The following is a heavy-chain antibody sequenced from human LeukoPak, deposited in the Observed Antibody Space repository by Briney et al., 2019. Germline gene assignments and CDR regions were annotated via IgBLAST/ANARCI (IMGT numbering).Heavy chain of an antibody. CDR2: IYYSGST. CDR3: ARAAYCGGDCYLFDY. CDR1: GGSISSYY. J-gene: IGHJ4*02. V-gene: IGHV4-39*01. Sequence: SETLSLTCTVSGGSISSYYWSWIRQPPGKGLEWIGSIYYSGSTYYNSSLKRRVTISVDTSKNQFSLKLSSLTAADTAVYYCARAAYCGGDCYLFDYWGQGTLVTVFS. D-gene: IGHD2-21*02.